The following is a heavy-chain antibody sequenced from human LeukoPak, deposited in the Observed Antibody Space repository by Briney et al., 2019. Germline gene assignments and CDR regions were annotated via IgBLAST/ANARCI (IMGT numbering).Heavy chain of an antibody. D-gene: IGHD1-26*01. Sequence: PGGSLRLSCAASRFTFSSYAMSWVRQAPGKGLEWVSAISGSGGSTYYADSVKGRFTISRANSKNTLYLQMNSLRAGDTAVYYCAKAHSGSYTGAFDIWGQGTMVTVSS. CDR2: ISGSGGST. CDR3: AKAHSGSYTGAFDI. CDR1: RFTFSSYA. V-gene: IGHV3-23*01. J-gene: IGHJ3*02.